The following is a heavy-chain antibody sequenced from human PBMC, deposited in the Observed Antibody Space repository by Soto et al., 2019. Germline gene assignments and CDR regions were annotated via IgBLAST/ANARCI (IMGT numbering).Heavy chain of an antibody. Sequence: GGSLRLSCAASGFTFSSYAMSWVRQAPGKGLEWVSAISGSGGSTYYADSVKGRFTISRDNSKNTLYLQMNSLRAEDTAVYYCANDRLLYNWNYLSGPTDAFDIWGQGTMVTVSS. J-gene: IGHJ3*02. CDR3: ANDRLLYNWNYLSGPTDAFDI. CDR1: GFTFSSYA. D-gene: IGHD1-7*01. CDR2: ISGSGGST. V-gene: IGHV3-23*01.